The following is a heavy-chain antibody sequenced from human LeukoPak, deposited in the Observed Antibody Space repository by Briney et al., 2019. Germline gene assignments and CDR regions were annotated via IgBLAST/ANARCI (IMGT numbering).Heavy chain of an antibody. CDR3: ARGGGTARRYYYYYGMDV. Sequence: GGSLRLSCAASGFTFSDYYMSWIRQAPGKGLEWVSYISSSSSYTNYADSVKGRFTISRDNAKNSLYLQMNSLRAEDTAVYYCARGGGTARRYYYYYGMDVWGQGTTVTVSS. J-gene: IGHJ6*02. V-gene: IGHV3-11*05. D-gene: IGHD6-6*01. CDR2: ISSSSSYT. CDR1: GFTFSDYY.